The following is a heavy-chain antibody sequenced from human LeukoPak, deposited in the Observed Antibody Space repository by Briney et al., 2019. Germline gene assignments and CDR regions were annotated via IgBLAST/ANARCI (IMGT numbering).Heavy chain of an antibody. J-gene: IGHJ5*02. Sequence: GESLKISCKGSGYNFTSYWIGWVRQLPGKGLEWMGIIYPGDSDTRYSPSFQGQVTISADKSISTAYLQWSSLKASDTAMYYCARHHYYGSGSYYTNWFDPWGQGTLVTVSS. CDR2: IYPGDSDT. V-gene: IGHV5-51*01. CDR3: ARHHYYGSGSYYTNWFDP. D-gene: IGHD3-10*01. CDR1: GYNFTSYW.